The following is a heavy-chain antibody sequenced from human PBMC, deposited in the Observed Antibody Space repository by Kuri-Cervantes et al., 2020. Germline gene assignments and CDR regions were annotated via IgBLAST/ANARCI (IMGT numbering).Heavy chain of an antibody. Sequence: GGSLRLSCAASGFTFSSYAMHWVRQAPGKGLEWVAVISYDGSNKYYADSVKGRFTISRDNSKNTLYLQMNSLRAEDTAVYYCAKRRSYSRIFDYWGQGTLVTVSS. D-gene: IGHD6-13*01. CDR2: ISYDGSNK. CDR3: AKRRSYSRIFDY. CDR1: GFTFSSYA. J-gene: IGHJ4*02. V-gene: IGHV3-30-3*02.